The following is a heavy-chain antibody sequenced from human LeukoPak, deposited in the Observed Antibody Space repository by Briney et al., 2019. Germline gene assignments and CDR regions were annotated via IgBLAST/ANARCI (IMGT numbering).Heavy chain of an antibody. V-gene: IGHV4-34*01. Sequence: PSETLSLTCAVYGGSFSGYYWSWIRQPPGKGLEWIGEINHSGSTNYNPSLTSRVTISVDTSKNQFSLKLSSVTAADTAVYYCAFGEQVPECSSTSCEYFDYWGQGSLVTVSS. J-gene: IGHJ4*02. CDR2: INHSGST. CDR3: AFGEQVPECSSTSCEYFDY. CDR1: GGSFSGYY. D-gene: IGHD2-2*01.